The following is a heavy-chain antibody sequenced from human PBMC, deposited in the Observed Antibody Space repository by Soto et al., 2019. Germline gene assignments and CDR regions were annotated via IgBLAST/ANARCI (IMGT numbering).Heavy chain of an antibody. D-gene: IGHD2-15*01. CDR3: AKDSIVVVVAATGGDAFDI. CDR1: GFTFSSYA. J-gene: IGHJ3*02. CDR2: ISGSGGST. V-gene: IGHV3-23*01. Sequence: GGSLRLSCAASGFTFSSYAMSWVRQAPGKGLEWVSAISGSGGSTYYADSVKGRFTTSRDNSKNTLYLQMNSLRAEDTAVYYCAKDSIVVVVAATGGDAFDIWGQGTMVTVSS.